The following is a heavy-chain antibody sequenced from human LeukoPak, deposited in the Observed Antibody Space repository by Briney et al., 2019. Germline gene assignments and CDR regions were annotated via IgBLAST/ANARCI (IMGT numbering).Heavy chain of an antibody. V-gene: IGHV1-8*02. CDR3: ARGFPRTIFSYYYYGMDV. CDR1: GYTFTSYG. CDR2: INPNSGGT. J-gene: IGHJ6*02. Sequence: ASVKVSCKASGYTFTSYGISWVRQAPGQGLEWMGRINPNSGGTNYAQKFQGRVTMTRNTSISTAYMELSSLRSEDTAVYYCARGFPRTIFSYYYYGMDVWGQGTTVTVSS. D-gene: IGHD3-3*01.